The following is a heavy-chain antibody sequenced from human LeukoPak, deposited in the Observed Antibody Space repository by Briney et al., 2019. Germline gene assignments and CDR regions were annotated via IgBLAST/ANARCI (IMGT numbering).Heavy chain of an antibody. CDR1: GFTFSSYS. CDR3: ANPVSSGGYNAFDI. J-gene: IGHJ3*02. Sequence: GGSLRLSCAASGFTFSSYSMNWVRQAPGKGLEWVSYISSSSSTIYYADSVKGRFTISRDNAKNSLYLQMNSLRAEDTAVYYCANPVSSGGYNAFDIWGQGTMVTVSS. CDR2: ISSSSSTI. V-gene: IGHV3-48*01. D-gene: IGHD2-15*01.